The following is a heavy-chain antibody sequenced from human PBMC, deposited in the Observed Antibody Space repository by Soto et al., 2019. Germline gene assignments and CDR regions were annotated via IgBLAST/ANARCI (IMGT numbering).Heavy chain of an antibody. D-gene: IGHD4-17*01. CDR2: IYYSGST. Sequence: PSETLSLTCTVSGGSISSCGYYWSWIRQHPGKGLEWIGYIYYSGSTYYNPSLKSRVTISVDTSKNQFSLKLSSATAADTAVYYCARVSGTTRYYGMDVWGQGTTVTVSS. J-gene: IGHJ6*02. CDR3: ARVSGTTRYYGMDV. V-gene: IGHV4-31*03. CDR1: GGSISSCGYY.